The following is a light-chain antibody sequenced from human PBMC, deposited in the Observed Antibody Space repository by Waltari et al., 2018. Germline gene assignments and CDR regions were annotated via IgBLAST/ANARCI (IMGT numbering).Light chain of an antibody. CDR3: QRRYTWPLA. Sequence: EIVLTQSPATLSLSPGQSAALSCRASQTISTSLAWYQQKPGQPPRLFIYDASNRATYLPARLSGSGSETDFNLTISSLEAEDFAVYYCQRRYTWPLAFGGGTTVEIK. V-gene: IGKV3-11*01. CDR2: DAS. CDR1: QTISTS. J-gene: IGKJ4*01.